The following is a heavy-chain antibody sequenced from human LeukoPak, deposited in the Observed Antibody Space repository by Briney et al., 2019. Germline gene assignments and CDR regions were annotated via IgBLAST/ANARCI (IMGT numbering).Heavy chain of an antibody. V-gene: IGHV3-30*02. CDR3: AKDLVSSCSSTSCLPGFDY. CDR1: GFTFSSYG. J-gene: IGHJ4*02. D-gene: IGHD2-2*01. Sequence: GGSLRLSCAASGFTFSSYGMHWVRQAPGKGLEWVAFIRYDGSDKYYADSVKGRFTISRDNSKNTLYLQMNSLRAEDTAVYYCAKDLVSSCSSTSCLPGFDYWGQGTLVTVSS. CDR2: IRYDGSDK.